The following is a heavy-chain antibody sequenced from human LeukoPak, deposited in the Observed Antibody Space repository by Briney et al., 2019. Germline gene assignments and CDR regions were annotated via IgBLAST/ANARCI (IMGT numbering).Heavy chain of an antibody. Sequence: PGGSLRLSCAASGFTFSGYSINWVRRAPGKGLEWVSTISGSGGSTYYADSVKGRFTISRDNSKNTLYLQMNSLRAEDTAVYYCAKDWHDTSGYYYRTALFDYWGQGTLVTVSS. CDR2: ISGSGGST. CDR3: AKDWHDTSGYYYRTALFDY. D-gene: IGHD3-22*01. CDR1: GFTFSGYS. V-gene: IGHV3-23*01. J-gene: IGHJ4*02.